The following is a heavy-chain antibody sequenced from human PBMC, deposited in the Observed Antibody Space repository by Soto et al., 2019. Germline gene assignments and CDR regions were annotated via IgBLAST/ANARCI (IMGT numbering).Heavy chain of an antibody. J-gene: IGHJ6*02. Sequence: ASVKVCCKASGYTFTGYYMHWVRQAPGQGLEWMGWINPNSGGTNYAQKFQGRVTMTRDTSISTAYMELSRLRSDDTAVYYCAREGAREYSSSSGRKNNYYYYGMDVWGQGTTVTVSS. D-gene: IGHD6-6*01. CDR1: GYTFTGYY. CDR3: AREGAREYSSSSGRKNNYYYYGMDV. CDR2: INPNSGGT. V-gene: IGHV1-2*02.